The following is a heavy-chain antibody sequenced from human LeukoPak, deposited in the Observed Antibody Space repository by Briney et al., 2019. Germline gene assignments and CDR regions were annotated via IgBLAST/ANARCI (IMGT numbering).Heavy chain of an antibody. CDR1: GFTFSRYE. D-gene: IGHD3-10*02. J-gene: IGHJ6*04. V-gene: IGHV3-48*03. CDR2: ISSSGSTI. CDR3: AELGITMIGGF. Sequence: GGSLRLSCAASGFTFSRYEMKWVRQATGKGMEWVSYISSSGSTIYYADSVKGRFTIYRENAKKSLYVQMKRLRAEETAVYYCAELGITMIGGFWGKGTTVTISS.